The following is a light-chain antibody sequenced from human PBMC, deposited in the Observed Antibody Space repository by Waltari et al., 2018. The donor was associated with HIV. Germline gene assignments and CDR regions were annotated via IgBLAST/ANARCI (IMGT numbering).Light chain of an antibody. V-gene: IGLV2-23*02. CDR3: CSCPRSGIRYV. J-gene: IGLJ1*01. CDR2: EVT. CDR1: SRNVGSDYL. Sequence: QSALTQPASVSGSPGQSITISCTATSRNVGSDYLLSWYQQHPGEAPQLISYEVTKRPSGVSNRFSGSKSGNTASLTISGLQAEDEADYYCCSCPRSGIRYVFGTGTKVTVL.